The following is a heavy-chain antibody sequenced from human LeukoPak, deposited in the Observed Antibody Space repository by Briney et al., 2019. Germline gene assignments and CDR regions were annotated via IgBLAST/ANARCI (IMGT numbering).Heavy chain of an antibody. D-gene: IGHD2-21*02. V-gene: IGHV1-2*03. CDR3: ARDAQPPIVVVTATLDY. CDR1: VYTFPRYY. Sequence: GPSVNVSCEASVYTFPRYYMLWAPQAPGQVLEGMGWLNPNSGGTNYAQKFQGRVTMTRDTSISTAYMELSRLRSDDTAVYYCARDAQPPIVVVTATLDYWGQGTLSPSPQ. J-gene: IGHJ4*02. CDR2: LNPNSGGT.